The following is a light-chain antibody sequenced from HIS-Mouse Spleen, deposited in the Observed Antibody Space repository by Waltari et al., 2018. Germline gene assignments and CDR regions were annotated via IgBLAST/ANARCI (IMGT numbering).Light chain of an antibody. Sequence: SYELTQPPSVSVSPGQTARITCPGDALPKKYAYWYQQKSGQAPVLVIYEDSKRPSGIPERFSGSKSGTSASLAISGLQSEDEADYYCAAWDDRLNGPVFGGGTKLTVL. V-gene: IGLV3-10*01. J-gene: IGLJ2*01. CDR2: EDS. CDR3: AAWDDRLNGPV. CDR1: ALPKKY.